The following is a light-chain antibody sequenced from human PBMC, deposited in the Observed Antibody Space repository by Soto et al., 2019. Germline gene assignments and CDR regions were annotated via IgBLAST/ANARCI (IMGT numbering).Light chain of an antibody. J-gene: IGKJ4*01. CDR2: LAS. V-gene: IGKV1-9*01. CDR3: QQYDSYPVT. CDR1: RGISSY. Sequence: IQLTKSTNSVSASLGDRVTITCRASRGISSYLAWYQQKPGKAPKLLIYLASTLQSGVPSRFSGSGSGTEFTLTISSLQPDDSTTYYCQQYDSYPVTFCGGTKVDI.